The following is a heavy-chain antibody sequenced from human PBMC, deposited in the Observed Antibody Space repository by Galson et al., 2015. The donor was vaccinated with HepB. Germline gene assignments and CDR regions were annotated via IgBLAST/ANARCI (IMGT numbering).Heavy chain of an antibody. CDR3: ARGDITMVRGVIIHYDY. D-gene: IGHD3-10*01. V-gene: IGHV1-46*01. Sequence: SCKASGYTSTSYYMHWVRQAPGQGLEWMGIINPSGGSTSYAQKFQGRVTMTRDTSTSTVYMELSSLRSEDTAVYYCARGDITMVRGVIIHYDYWGQGTLVTVSS. J-gene: IGHJ4*02. CDR2: INPSGGST. CDR1: GYTSTSYY.